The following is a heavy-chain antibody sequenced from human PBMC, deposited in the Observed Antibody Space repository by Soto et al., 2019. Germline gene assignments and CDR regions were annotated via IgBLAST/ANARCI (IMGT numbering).Heavy chain of an antibody. D-gene: IGHD1-26*01. CDR3: AKGATGYYYYGMDV. CDR1: GFTFSSYA. V-gene: IGHV3-23*01. Sequence: EVQLLESGGGLVQPGGSLRLSCAASGFTFSSYAMSWVRQAPGKGLEWVSAISGSGGSTYHADSVKGRFTISRDNSKNMLYLQMNSLRAEDTAVYYCAKGATGYYYYGMDVWGQGTTVTVSS. J-gene: IGHJ6*02. CDR2: ISGSGGST.